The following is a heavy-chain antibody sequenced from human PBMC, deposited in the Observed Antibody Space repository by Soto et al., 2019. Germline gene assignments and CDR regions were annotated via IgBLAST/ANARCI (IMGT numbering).Heavy chain of an antibody. CDR1: GYTFTGYY. D-gene: IGHD2-8*01. V-gene: IGHV1-2*02. Sequence: ASVKVSCKASGYTFTGYYMHWVRQSPGQGLEWMGWINPNSGCTNYAQKFQGRVTMTRDTSISTAYMELSRLRSDDTGVYYCARDPECNNGVCEVLKDEFDPWGQGTLVIVSS. CDR3: ARDPECNNGVCEVLKDEFDP. CDR2: INPNSGCT. J-gene: IGHJ5*02.